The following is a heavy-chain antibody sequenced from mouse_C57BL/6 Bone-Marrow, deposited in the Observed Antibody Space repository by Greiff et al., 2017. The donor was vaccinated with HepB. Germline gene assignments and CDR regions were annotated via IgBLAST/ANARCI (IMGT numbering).Heavy chain of an antibody. V-gene: IGHV1-69*01. J-gene: IGHJ2*01. CDR2: IDPSDSYT. Sequence: QVQLQQSGAELVMPGASVKLSCKASGYTFTSYWMHWVKQRPGQGLEWIGEIDPSDSYTNYYQKFKGKSTLTVDKSSSTAYMQLSSLTSEDSAVYYCAIYYYGSSYFFDYWGQGTTLTVSS. CDR1: GYTFTSYW. D-gene: IGHD1-1*01. CDR3: AIYYYGSSYFFDY.